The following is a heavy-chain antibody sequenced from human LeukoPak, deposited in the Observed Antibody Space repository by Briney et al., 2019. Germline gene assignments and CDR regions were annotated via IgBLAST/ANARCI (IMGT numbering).Heavy chain of an antibody. J-gene: IGHJ4*02. Sequence: ASVKVSCKASGYTFTGYGISWVRQAPGQGLEWMGWISAYNGNTNYAQKLQGRVTMTTDTSTSTAYMELGSLRSDDTAVYYCARDRCSSTSCYGPGGYWGQGTLVTVSS. CDR3: ARDRCSSTSCYGPGGY. V-gene: IGHV1-18*01. CDR2: ISAYNGNT. CDR1: GYTFTGYG. D-gene: IGHD2-2*01.